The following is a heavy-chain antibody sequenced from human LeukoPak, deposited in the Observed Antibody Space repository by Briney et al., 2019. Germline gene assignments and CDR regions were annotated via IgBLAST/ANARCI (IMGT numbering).Heavy chain of an antibody. J-gene: IGHJ3*02. CDR1: GYSFTSYW. Sequence: GESLQISCKGSGYSFTSYWIGWVRQMPGKGLEWMGIIYPGDSDTRYSPSFQGQVTISADRSISTAYLQWSSLKASDTAMYYCATGRHYYDSSGYYRDAFDIWGQGTMVTVSS. CDR2: IYPGDSDT. CDR3: ATGRHYYDSSGYYRDAFDI. V-gene: IGHV5-51*01. D-gene: IGHD3-22*01.